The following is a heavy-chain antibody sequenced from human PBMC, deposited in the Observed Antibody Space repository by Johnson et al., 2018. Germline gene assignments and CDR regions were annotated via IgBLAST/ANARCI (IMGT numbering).Heavy chain of an antibody. CDR2: VTWDGGST. J-gene: IGHJ4*02. V-gene: IGHV3-43*01. CDR1: GFAFNEYT. Sequence: VQLVQSGGGLVQPGGSLRLSCAASGFAFNEYTMHWFRQFPGQGLEWVSLVTWDGGSTFYADSVKGRFTISRNNRKNSLYLQMSSLGTEDTAFYYCAKEKDRLIDSWGQGTQVTVSS. CDR3: AKEKDRLIDS.